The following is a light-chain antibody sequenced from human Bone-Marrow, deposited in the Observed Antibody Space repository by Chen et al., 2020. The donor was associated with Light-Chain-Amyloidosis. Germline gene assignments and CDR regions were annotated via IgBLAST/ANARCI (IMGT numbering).Light chain of an antibody. CDR3: QSADSSGTYEVI. Sequence: SYELTQPPSVSVSPGQTARITCSGDDLPTKYAYWYQQKTGQAPVLVIHRDTERPSGISEQFSGSSSGTTATLTSSGVQAEAEADYHCQSADSSGTYEVIFGGGTKLTVL. V-gene: IGLV3-25*03. CDR1: DLPTKY. J-gene: IGLJ2*01. CDR2: RDT.